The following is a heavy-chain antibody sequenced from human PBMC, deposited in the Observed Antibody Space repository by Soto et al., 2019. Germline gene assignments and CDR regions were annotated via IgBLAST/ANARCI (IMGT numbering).Heavy chain of an antibody. J-gene: IGHJ4*02. CDR3: ARVSHYYDSSGYYDY. D-gene: IGHD3-22*01. Sequence: ASVKVSCKASGYTFTGYYMHWVRQAPGQGLEWMGWINPNSGGTNYAQKFQGRVTMTRDTSISTAYMELSRLRSDDTAVYYCARVSHYYDSSGYYDYWGQGSLVTVSS. CDR2: INPNSGGT. V-gene: IGHV1-2*02. CDR1: GYTFTGYY.